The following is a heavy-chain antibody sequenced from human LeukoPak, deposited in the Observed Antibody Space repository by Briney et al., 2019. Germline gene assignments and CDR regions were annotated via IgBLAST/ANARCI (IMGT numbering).Heavy chain of an antibody. CDR2: INPNSGGT. CDR1: GYTFTGYY. CDR3: ARDSGPRYYPDY. Sequence: ASVKVSCKASGYTFTGYYMHWVRQAPGQGLEWMGWINPNSGGTNYAQKFQGRVTMTRDTSISTAYMELSRLRFDDTAVYYCARDSGPRYYPDYWGQGTLVTVSS. V-gene: IGHV1-2*02. J-gene: IGHJ4*02. D-gene: IGHD2-21*01.